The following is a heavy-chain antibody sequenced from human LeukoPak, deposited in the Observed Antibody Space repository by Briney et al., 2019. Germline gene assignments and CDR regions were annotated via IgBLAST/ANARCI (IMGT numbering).Heavy chain of an antibody. Sequence: PGGSLRLSCAASGFTFSSYGMHWVRQAPGKGLEWVAFIRYDGSNKYYADSVKGRFTISRDNSKNTLYLQMNSLRAEDTAVYYCARLAGVQESNILDYWGQGTLVTVSS. CDR3: ARLAGVQESNILDY. D-gene: IGHD4-11*01. J-gene: IGHJ4*02. CDR2: IRYDGSNK. CDR1: GFTFSSYG. V-gene: IGHV3-30*02.